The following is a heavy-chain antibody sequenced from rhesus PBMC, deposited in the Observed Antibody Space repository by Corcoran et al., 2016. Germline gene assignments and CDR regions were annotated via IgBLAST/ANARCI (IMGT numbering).Heavy chain of an antibody. CDR3: ARHPGGRFGLVINFDY. D-gene: IGHD3-3*01. V-gene: IGHV4-65*01. J-gene: IGHJ4*01. CDR2: ISGSSGST. Sequence: QVQLQESGPGLVKPSETLSLTCAVSGGSVRSRTWWSEIRQPPGKGMDGIGYISGSSGSTYYNPSLKSRVTISTDTSKNQFSLKLSSVTAADTAVYYCARHPGGRFGLVINFDYWGQGVLVTVSS. CDR1: GGSVRSRTW.